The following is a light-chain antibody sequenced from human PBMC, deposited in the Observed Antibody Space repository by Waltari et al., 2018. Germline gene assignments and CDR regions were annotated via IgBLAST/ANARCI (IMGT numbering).Light chain of an antibody. J-gene: IGLJ2*01. CDR3: CSYAGRSTVV. CDR2: DVS. Sequence: QSALTQPASVSGSPGQSITISCTGTSSDVGGYNYVSWYQQHPGKAPKLMIYDVSKRPSGVSNRFSGSKSGNTASLTISGLQAEDEADYYCCSYAGRSTVVFGGGTKLTVL. CDR1: SSDVGGYNY. V-gene: IGLV2-23*02.